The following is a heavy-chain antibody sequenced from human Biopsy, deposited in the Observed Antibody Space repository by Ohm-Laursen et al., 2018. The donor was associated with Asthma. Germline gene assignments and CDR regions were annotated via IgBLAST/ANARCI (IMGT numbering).Heavy chain of an antibody. CDR2: ILFDGRKI. Sequence: SLRLSCAASGFNFHNYGMNWVRRAPGKGLEWVAQILFDGRKINYPDSVKGRFTISRDNSKNMVYLQMNSLRPEDTAVYYCAKDRVAGKSYYFDYWGPGTLVTVSS. CDR3: AKDRVAGKSYYFDY. V-gene: IGHV3-30*18. CDR1: GFNFHNYG. J-gene: IGHJ4*02. D-gene: IGHD6-13*01.